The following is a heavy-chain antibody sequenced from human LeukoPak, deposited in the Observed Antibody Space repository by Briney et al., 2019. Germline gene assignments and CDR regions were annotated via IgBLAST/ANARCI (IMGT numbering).Heavy chain of an antibody. V-gene: IGHV3-33*01. CDR3: ARGSPGIDY. Sequence: PGGSLRLSCAASGFTFSTYGFHWVRQAPGKGLEWVAVIWSDGSKEYYADSVKGRFTISRDNAKNSLYLQMNSLRAEDTAVYYCARGSPGIDYWGQGTLVTVSS. J-gene: IGHJ4*02. CDR2: IWSDGSKE. D-gene: IGHD1-26*01. CDR1: GFTFSTYG.